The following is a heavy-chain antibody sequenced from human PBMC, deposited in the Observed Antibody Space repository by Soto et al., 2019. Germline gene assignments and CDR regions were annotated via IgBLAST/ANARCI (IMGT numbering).Heavy chain of an antibody. V-gene: IGHV5-51*01. CDR1: GYNFGSYW. D-gene: IGHD3-22*01. Sequence: GESLKISCQGSGYNFGSYWIAWVRQMPGKGLEWMGIIYPGDSDTRYSPSFQGQVTISADKSISTAYLQWSSLKASDTAMYFCARRSDYENSGYSDLDYWGQGTLVTVSS. J-gene: IGHJ4*02. CDR2: IYPGDSDT. CDR3: ARRSDYENSGYSDLDY.